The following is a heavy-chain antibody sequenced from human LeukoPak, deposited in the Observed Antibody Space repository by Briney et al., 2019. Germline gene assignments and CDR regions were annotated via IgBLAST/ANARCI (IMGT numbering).Heavy chain of an antibody. CDR3: ARSRGTALVTRLDY. D-gene: IGHD5-18*01. Sequence: SETLSLTCTVSGGSISNYYWSWIRQPAGKGLEWIGRINTSGSTNYNPSLEGRVTMSVDTSKNQFSLKLNSVTAADTAVYFCARSRGTALVTRLDYWGQGTLVTVSS. J-gene: IGHJ4*02. CDR1: GGSISNYY. V-gene: IGHV4-4*07. CDR2: INTSGST.